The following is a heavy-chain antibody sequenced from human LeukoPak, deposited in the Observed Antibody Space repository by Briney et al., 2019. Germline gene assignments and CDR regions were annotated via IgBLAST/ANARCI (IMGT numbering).Heavy chain of an antibody. Sequence: SETLPLTCAVSGDSISNYYCGWVRQPPGKGLEWIGYIYYSGSTNYNPSLKSRVTISEGTSKNQFSLKLSSVTTADTAVYYCALRDSGTYIGFDNWGQGTLVTASS. CDR3: ALRDSGTYIGFDN. D-gene: IGHD1-26*01. CDR1: GDSISNYY. V-gene: IGHV4-59*03. J-gene: IGHJ4*02. CDR2: IYYSGST.